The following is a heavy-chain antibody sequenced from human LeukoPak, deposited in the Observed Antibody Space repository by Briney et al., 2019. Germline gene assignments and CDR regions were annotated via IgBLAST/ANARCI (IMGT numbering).Heavy chain of an antibody. J-gene: IGHJ4*02. CDR1: GGSISSYY. CDR3: ARSVGATTPFDY. V-gene: IGHV4-59*01. Sequence: SETLSLTCTVSGGSISSYYWSWIRQPPGKGLEWIGYIYYSGSTNYNPSLKSRVTISVDTSKNQFSLKLGSVTAADTAVYYCARSVGATTPFDYWGQGTLVTVSS. D-gene: IGHD1-26*01. CDR2: IYYSGST.